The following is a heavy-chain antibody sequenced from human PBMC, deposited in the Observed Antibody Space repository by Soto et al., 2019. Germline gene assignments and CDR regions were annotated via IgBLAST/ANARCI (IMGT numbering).Heavy chain of an antibody. CDR1: GGAFSSGGYY. Sequence: QVQLQESGPGLVKPSQTLSLTCTVSGGAFSSGGYYWSWIRQHPGKGLEWIGYIYYSGSTYYNPSLKSRVNISVDTSKNQFSLKLSSVTAADTAVYYCARDLRYGDYESYGMDVWGQGTKVTVSS. CDR2: IYYSGST. CDR3: ARDLRYGDYESYGMDV. V-gene: IGHV4-31*03. D-gene: IGHD4-17*01. J-gene: IGHJ6*02.